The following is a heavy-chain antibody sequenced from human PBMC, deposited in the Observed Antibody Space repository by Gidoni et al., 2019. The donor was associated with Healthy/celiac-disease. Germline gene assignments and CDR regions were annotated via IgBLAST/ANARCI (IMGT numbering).Heavy chain of an antibody. V-gene: IGHV4-59*01. J-gene: IGHJ4*02. CDR2: IYYSGST. Sequence: QVQLQESGPGLVKPSETLSLTCTVSGGSISSYYWRWIRQPPGKGLEWIGYIYYSGSTNYNPSLKSRVTISVDTSKNQFSLKLSSVTAADTAVYYCANLFDYWGQGTLVTVSS. CDR3: ANLFDY. CDR1: GGSISSYY.